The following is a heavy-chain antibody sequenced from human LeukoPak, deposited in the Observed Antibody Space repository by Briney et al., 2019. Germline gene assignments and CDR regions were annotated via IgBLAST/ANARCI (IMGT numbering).Heavy chain of an antibody. Sequence: SETLSLTCTVSDGSISSYYWSWIRQPPGKGLEWIGDVFYIGSTTSTPSLKSRVTFSVYTSKNQLSLKLRSVTAADTALYYCARVGPFTIFGVARGLFDYWGQGTLVTVSS. V-gene: IGHV4-59*08. J-gene: IGHJ4*02. CDR1: DGSISSYY. D-gene: IGHD3-3*01. CDR2: VFYIGST. CDR3: ARVGPFTIFGVARGLFDY.